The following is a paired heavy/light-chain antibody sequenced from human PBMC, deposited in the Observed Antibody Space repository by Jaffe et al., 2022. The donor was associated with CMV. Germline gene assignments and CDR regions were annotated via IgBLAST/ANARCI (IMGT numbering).Heavy chain of an antibody. V-gene: IGHV5-51*01. CDR3: ARRNHYYDASGYPQFDY. CDR1: GYNFTNYW. J-gene: IGHJ4*02. CDR2: IYPGDSDT. D-gene: IGHD3-22*01. Sequence: EVQLVQSGAEVKKPGESLKISCKGSGYNFTNYWIVWVRQMPGKGLKWMGIIYPGDSDTRYSPSFQGQVTISADESISTAYLQWSSLKASDTAMYYCARRNHYYDASGYPQFDYWGQGTLVTVSS.
Light chain of an antibody. CDR2: GAS. J-gene: IGKJ2*01. V-gene: IGKV3-20*01. Sequence: EIVLTQSPGTLSLSPGERATLSCRASQSVSSSYLAWYQQKPGQAPRLLIYGASSRATGIPDRFSGSGSGTDFTLTISRLEPEDFAVYYCQHYGSSSYTFGQGTKLEIK. CDR3: QHYGSSSYT. CDR1: QSVSSSY.